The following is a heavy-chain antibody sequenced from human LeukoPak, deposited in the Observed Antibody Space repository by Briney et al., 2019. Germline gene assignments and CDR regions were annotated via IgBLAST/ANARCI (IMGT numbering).Heavy chain of an antibody. J-gene: IGHJ4*02. CDR3: ARDSRDGSQFFY. Sequence: GASVKVSCKASGGTFSSYAISWVRQAPGQGLEWMGGIIPIFGTANYAQKFQGRVTITADESTSTAYMELSSLRSEDTAVYYCARDSRDGSQFFYWGQETLVTVSS. V-gene: IGHV1-69*13. CDR1: GGTFSSYA. D-gene: IGHD5-24*01. CDR2: IIPIFGTA.